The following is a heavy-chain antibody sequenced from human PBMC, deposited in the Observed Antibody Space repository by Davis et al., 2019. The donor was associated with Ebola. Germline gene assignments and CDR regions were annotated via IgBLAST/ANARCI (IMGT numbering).Heavy chain of an antibody. Sequence: AASVKVSCKASGYTFTSYDINWVRQATGQGLEWMGWMNPNSGNTGYAQKFQGRVTMTRNTSISTAYMELSSLRSEDTAVYYCARVSGGSYISGYYYYYYGMDVWGKGTTVTVSS. V-gene: IGHV1-8*01. D-gene: IGHD3-22*01. CDR2: MNPNSGNT. CDR3: ARVSGGSYISGYYYYYYGMDV. J-gene: IGHJ6*04. CDR1: GYTFTSYD.